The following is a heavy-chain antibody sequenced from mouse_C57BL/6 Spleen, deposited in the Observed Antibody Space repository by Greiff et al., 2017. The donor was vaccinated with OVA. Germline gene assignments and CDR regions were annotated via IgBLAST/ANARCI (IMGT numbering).Heavy chain of an antibody. CDR1: GYAFTNYL. Sequence: QVQLQQSGAELVRPGTSVKVSCKASGYAFTNYLIEWVKQRPGQGLEWIGVINPGSGGTNYNEKFKGKATLTADKSSSTAYMQLSSLTSEDSAVYFCARIRYYGSSSGYFDYWSQGTTLTVSS. V-gene: IGHV1-54*01. CDR3: ARIRYYGSSSGYFDY. CDR2: INPGSGGT. J-gene: IGHJ2*01. D-gene: IGHD1-1*01.